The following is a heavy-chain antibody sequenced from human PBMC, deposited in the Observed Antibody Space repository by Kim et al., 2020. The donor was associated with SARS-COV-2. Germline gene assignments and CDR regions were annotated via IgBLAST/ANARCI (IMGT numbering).Heavy chain of an antibody. CDR1: GFTFSSYG. CDR3: ARGVSSWYYYYYGMDV. Sequence: GGSLRLSCAASGFTFSSYGMHWVRQAPGKGLEWVAVIWYDGSNKYYADSVKGRFTISRDNSKNTLYLQMNSLRAEDTAVYYCARGVSSWYYYYYGMDVWGQGTTVTVSS. D-gene: IGHD6-13*01. J-gene: IGHJ6*02. CDR2: IWYDGSNK. V-gene: IGHV3-33*08.